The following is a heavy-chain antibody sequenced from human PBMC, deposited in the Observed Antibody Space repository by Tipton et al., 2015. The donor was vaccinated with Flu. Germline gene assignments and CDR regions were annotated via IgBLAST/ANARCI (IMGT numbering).Heavy chain of an antibody. Sequence: TLSLTCPVSGYSIRSAYYWGWVRRPPGKGLEWIGTIYHSGTTYYNPSLKSRLTISVDTSKNQFSLRLSSVTAADTAAYYCARHTGDSVRGVIDYWGQGTLVTVSS. J-gene: IGHJ4*02. D-gene: IGHD3-10*02. V-gene: IGHV4-38-2*01. CDR1: GYSIRSAYY. CDR2: IYHSGTT. CDR3: ARHTGDSVRGVIDY.